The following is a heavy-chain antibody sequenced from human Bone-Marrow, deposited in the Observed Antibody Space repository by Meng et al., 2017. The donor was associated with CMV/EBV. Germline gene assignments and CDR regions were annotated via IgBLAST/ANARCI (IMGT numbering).Heavy chain of an antibody. CDR1: GFTFSSYE. J-gene: IGHJ6*02. Sequence: GGSLRLSCAASGFTFSSYEMNWVRQAPGKGLEWVSVIYSGGSSTYYADSVKGRFTISRDNSKNTLYLQMNSLRAEDTAVYYCAKGTIAAAEPENYYYYYGMDVWGQGTTVTVSS. V-gene: IGHV3-NL1*01. CDR3: AKGTIAAAEPENYYYYYGMDV. CDR2: IYSGGSST. D-gene: IGHD6-13*01.